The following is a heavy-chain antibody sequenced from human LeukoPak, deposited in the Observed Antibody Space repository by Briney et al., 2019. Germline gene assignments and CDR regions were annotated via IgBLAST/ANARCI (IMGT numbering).Heavy chain of an antibody. CDR2: IIPILGTA. CDR1: GGTFISYA. Sequence: ASVKVSCKASGGTFISYAISWVRQAPGQGLEWMGGIIPILGTANYAQEFQGRVAITADESTSTAYMELSSLRSEDTAVYYCARAISLGQLVSYNWFDPWGQGTLVTVSS. J-gene: IGHJ5*02. D-gene: IGHD6-13*01. V-gene: IGHV1-69*13. CDR3: ARAISLGQLVSYNWFDP.